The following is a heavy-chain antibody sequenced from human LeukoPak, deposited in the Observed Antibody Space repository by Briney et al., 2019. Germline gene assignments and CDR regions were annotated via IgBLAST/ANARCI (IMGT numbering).Heavy chain of an antibody. V-gene: IGHV5-51*01. D-gene: IGHD3-3*01. J-gene: IGHJ4*02. CDR3: ARREVLSGFYPFDY. CDR2: IYPGDSDT. Sequence: GESLKISCKGSGYSFTSYWIAWVRQMPGKGLEWMGIIYPGDSDTRYSPTFQGQVTISADKSISTAYLRWSSLKASDTAMYYCARREVLSGFYPFDYWGQGTLVTVSS. CDR1: GYSFTSYW.